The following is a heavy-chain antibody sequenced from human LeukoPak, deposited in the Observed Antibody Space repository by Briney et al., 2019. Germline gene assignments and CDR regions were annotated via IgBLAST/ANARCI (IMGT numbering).Heavy chain of an antibody. CDR3: ARVDSDYGDFTPDY. CDR1: GGSISSGSYY. D-gene: IGHD4-17*01. J-gene: IGHJ4*02. CDR2: IYTSGST. V-gene: IGHV4-61*02. Sequence: SSETLSLTCTVSGGSISSGSYYWSWLRQPAGKGLEWIGRIYTSGSTNYNPSLKSRVTISVDTSKNQFSLKLSSVTAADTAVYYCARVDSDYGDFTPDYWGQGTLVTVSS.